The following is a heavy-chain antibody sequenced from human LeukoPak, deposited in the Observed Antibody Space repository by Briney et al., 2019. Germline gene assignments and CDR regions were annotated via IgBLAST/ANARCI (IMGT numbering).Heavy chain of an antibody. D-gene: IGHD6-19*01. CDR2: ISSSSSYI. Sequence: GGSLRLSCAASGFTFSSYNMNWVRQAPGEGLEWVSSISSSSSYIYYADSVKGRFTISRDNAKNSLYLQMNSLRAEDTAVYYCARDSSGWPKYYFDYWGQGTLVTVSS. V-gene: IGHV3-21*01. CDR3: ARDSSGWPKYYFDY. CDR1: GFTFSSYN. J-gene: IGHJ4*02.